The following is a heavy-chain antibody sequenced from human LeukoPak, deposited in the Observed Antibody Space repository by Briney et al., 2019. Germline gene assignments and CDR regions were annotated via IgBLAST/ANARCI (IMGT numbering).Heavy chain of an antibody. J-gene: IGHJ3*02. CDR2: ISYDGSNK. CDR3: AKETDGVDAFDI. V-gene: IGHV3-30*04. CDR1: GFSFYNYA. Sequence: GRSLRLSCAASGFSFYNYAMHWVRQAPGKGLEWVAVISYDGSNKYYADSVKGRFTISRDNSKNTLYLQMNSLRAEDTAVYYCAKETDGVDAFDIWGQGTMVTVSS. D-gene: IGHD2-21*02.